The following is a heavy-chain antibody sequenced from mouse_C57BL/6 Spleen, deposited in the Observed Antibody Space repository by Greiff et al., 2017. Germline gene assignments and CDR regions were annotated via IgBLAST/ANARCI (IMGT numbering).Heavy chain of an antibody. V-gene: IGHV14-1*01. CDR3: TTKGVYYFDY. CDR2: IDPEDGDT. CDR1: GFNIKDYY. J-gene: IGHJ2*01. Sequence: EVQLQQPGAELVRPGASVTLSCTASGFNIKDYYMLWVKQRPEQGLEWIGRIDPEDGDTESAPKFQGQATMTADTSSHTAYLQLSSLTSADTAVYYCTTKGVYYFDYWGQGATLTVSS.